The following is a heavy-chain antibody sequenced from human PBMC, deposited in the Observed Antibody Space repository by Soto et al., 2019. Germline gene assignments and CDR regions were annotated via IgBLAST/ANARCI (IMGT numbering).Heavy chain of an antibody. V-gene: IGHV4-31*03. CDR3: SRELRHFFEGGGYYSALTD. J-gene: IGHJ4*02. CDR1: GGSISNNAYY. D-gene: IGHD3-22*01. Sequence: QVQLQESGPGLLKPSQTLSLTCTVSGGSISNNAYYWSWIRQFPGKGLEWIGYIYYSGSTFYNPALKSRLTMSIDTSKNQFSLRLSSVTAADTAVYYCSRELRHFFEGGGYYSALTDWGQGTLVTVSP. CDR2: IYYSGST.